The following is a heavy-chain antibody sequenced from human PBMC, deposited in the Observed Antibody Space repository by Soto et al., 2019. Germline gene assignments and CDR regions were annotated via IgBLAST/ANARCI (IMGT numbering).Heavy chain of an antibody. J-gene: IGHJ5*02. CDR2: MNPNSGNT. V-gene: IGHV1-8*01. CDR3: ARAARPGYCSGGSCYSWFSVPFDP. CDR1: GYTFTSYD. Sequence: GASVKVSCKASGYTFTSYDINWVRQATGQGLEWMGWMNPNSGNTGYAQKFQGRVTMTRNTSISTAYMELSSLRSEDTAVYYCARAARPGYCSGGSCYSWFSVPFDPWGQGTLVTVS. D-gene: IGHD2-15*01.